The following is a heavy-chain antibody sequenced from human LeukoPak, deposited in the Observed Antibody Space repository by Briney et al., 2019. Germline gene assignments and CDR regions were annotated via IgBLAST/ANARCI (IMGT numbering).Heavy chain of an antibody. CDR3: AKDRAMVRGVIITTDY. Sequence: GGSLRLSCAASGFTFSSYGMHWVRQAPGKGLEWVAFIRYDGSNKYYADSVKGRFTISRDNSKNTLYLQMNSLRAEDTAVYCCAKDRAMVRGVIITTDYWGQGTLVTVSS. V-gene: IGHV3-30*02. J-gene: IGHJ4*02. D-gene: IGHD3-10*01. CDR2: IRYDGSNK. CDR1: GFTFSSYG.